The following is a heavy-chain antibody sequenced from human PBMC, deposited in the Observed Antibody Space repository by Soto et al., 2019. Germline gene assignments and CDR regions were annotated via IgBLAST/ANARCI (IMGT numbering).Heavy chain of an antibody. V-gene: IGHV3-74*01. J-gene: IGHJ5*02. CDR1: GFTFSSYW. CDR2: SNSDGSST. Sequence: EVQLVESGGGLVQPGGSLRLSCAASGFTFSSYWMHWVRQAPGKGLVWVSRSNSDGSSTSYADSGKGRCTISRDNAKTTRYVHMERRRGGDAEGYSCASARARSGACRSGVDVWGQGTLVTVSS. D-gene: IGHD6-25*01. CDR3: ASARARSGACRSGVDV.